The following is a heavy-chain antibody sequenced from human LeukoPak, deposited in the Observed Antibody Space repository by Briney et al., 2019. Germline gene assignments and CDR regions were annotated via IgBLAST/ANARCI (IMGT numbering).Heavy chain of an antibody. CDR2: ISANNGDT. CDR1: GYTFTSYG. Sequence: GASVKVSCKTSGYTFTSYGISWVRQAPGQGLEWMAWISANNGDTNYAQKVQGRVVLSTDTSTNTAYMELRYLMFDDTVVYYCATGYRHDYWGQGTLVIVSS. CDR3: ATGYRHDY. V-gene: IGHV1-18*04. J-gene: IGHJ4*02. D-gene: IGHD2-2*02.